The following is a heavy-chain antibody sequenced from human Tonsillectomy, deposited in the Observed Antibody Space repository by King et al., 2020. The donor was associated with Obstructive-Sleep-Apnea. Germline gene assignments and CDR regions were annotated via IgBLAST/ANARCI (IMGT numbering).Heavy chain of an antibody. CDR3: TRDPDLFH. J-gene: IGHJ4*02. D-gene: IGHD1-14*01. V-gene: IGHV3-21*01. CDR2: ITSSGRFI. CDR1: GFTFSGFG. Sequence: VQLVESGGGLVKPGGSPRLSCETSGFTFSGFGLNWVRQAPGKGLEWVSTITSSGRFINYAESVKGRFTISRDNTKNSVYLQMNSLTPDDTAVYYCTRDPDLFHWGQGALVIVSS.